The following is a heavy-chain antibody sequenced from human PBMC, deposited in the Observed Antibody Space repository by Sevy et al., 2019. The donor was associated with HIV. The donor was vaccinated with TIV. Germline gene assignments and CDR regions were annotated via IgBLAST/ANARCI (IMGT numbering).Heavy chain of an antibody. CDR3: ATAKDYYENSGDPFDY. J-gene: IGHJ4*02. CDR1: GYTLSRLS. Sequence: ASVKVSCKVSGYTLSRLSMHWVRQGPGKGLEWMGRFDPEDDETIYAQKFQGRVTMTEDKSTDKAYMDLSSLRFEDTAVYYCATAKDYYENSGDPFDYWGQGTLVTVSS. V-gene: IGHV1-24*01. CDR2: FDPEDDET. D-gene: IGHD3-22*01.